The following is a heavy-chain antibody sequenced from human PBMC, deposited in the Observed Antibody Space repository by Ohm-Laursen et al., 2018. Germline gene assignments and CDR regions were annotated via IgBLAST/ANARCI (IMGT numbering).Heavy chain of an antibody. Sequence: ASVKVSCKTSGYTFTGYHIHWVRQAPGQGLEWTGWINTKSGGTNYAQKLQGRVTMTRDTSISTAYMELRSLTYDDTAIYYCAKGSRTSGWPNWGQGTLVTVSS. D-gene: IGHD6-19*01. J-gene: IGHJ4*02. V-gene: IGHV1-2*02. CDR2: INTKSGGT. CDR1: GYTFTGYH. CDR3: AKGSRTSGWPN.